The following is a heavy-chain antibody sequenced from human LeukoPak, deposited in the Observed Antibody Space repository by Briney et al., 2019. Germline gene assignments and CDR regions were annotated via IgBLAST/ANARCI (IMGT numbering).Heavy chain of an antibody. CDR1: GGSFSGYY. Sequence: PSETLSLTCAVYGGSFSGYYWSWIRQPPGKGLEWIGEINHSGSTNYNPSLKSRVTISVDTSKNQFSLKLSSVTAADTAVYYCARVLYSSGSDPFDYWGQGTLVTVSS. CDR3: ARVLYSSGSDPFDY. V-gene: IGHV4-34*01. J-gene: IGHJ4*02. CDR2: INHSGST. D-gene: IGHD6-19*01.